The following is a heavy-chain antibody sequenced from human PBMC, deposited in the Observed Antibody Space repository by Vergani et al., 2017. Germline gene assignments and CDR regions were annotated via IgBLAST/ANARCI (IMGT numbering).Heavy chain of an antibody. J-gene: IGHJ4*02. CDR3: ARVDFWSGYFLDY. D-gene: IGHD3-3*01. V-gene: IGHV3-53*01. CDR2: IYSGGST. CDR1: GFTVSSNY. Sequence: EVQLVESGGGLIQPGGSLRLSCAASGFTVSSNYMSWVRQAPGKGLEWVSVIYSGGSTYYADSVKGRFTISRDNSKNTLYLQMNSLRAEDTAVYYCARVDFWSGYFLDYWGQGTLVTVSS.